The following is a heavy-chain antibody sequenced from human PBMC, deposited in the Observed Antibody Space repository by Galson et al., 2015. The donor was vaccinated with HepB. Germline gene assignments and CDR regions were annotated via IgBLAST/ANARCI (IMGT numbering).Heavy chain of an antibody. CDR1: GFTFSSYS. Sequence: SLRLSCAASGFTFSSYSMNWVRQAPGKGLEWVSSISSSSSYIYYADSVKGRFTISRDNAKNSLYLQMNSLRAEDTAVYYCARVAYDSSGYYPGSCDYWGQGTLVTVSS. CDR3: ARVAYDSSGYYPGSCDY. CDR2: ISSSSSYI. V-gene: IGHV3-21*01. J-gene: IGHJ4*02. D-gene: IGHD3-22*01.